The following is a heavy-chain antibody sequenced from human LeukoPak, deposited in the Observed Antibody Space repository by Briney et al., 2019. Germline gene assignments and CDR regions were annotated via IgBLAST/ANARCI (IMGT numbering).Heavy chain of an antibody. CDR3: ARDAGFDI. J-gene: IGHJ3*02. Sequence: SSETLSLTCAVYGGSFSGYYWSWIRQPPGKGLEWIGEINHSGSTNYNPSLKSRVTISVDTSKNQFSLKLSSVTAADTAVYYCARDAGFDIWGHGTMVTVSS. V-gene: IGHV4-34*01. CDR1: GGSFSGYY. CDR2: INHSGST.